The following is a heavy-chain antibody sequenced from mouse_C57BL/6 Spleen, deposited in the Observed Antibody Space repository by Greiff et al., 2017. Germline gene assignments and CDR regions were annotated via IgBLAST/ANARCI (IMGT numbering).Heavy chain of an antibody. Sequence: VQLQQSGAELARPGASVKLSCKASGYTFTSYGISWVKQRTGQGLEWIGEIYPRSGTTYYNEKFKGKATLTADKSSSTAYMELRSLTSEDSAVYFCAKWGQLRPPCYAMDYWGQGTSVTVSA. CDR2: IYPRSGTT. CDR1: GYTFTSYG. V-gene: IGHV1-81*01. D-gene: IGHD3-2*02. J-gene: IGHJ4*01. CDR3: AKWGQLRPPCYAMDY.